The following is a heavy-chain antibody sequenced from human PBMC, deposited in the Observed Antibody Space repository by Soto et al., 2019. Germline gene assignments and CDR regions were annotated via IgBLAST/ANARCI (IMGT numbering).Heavy chain of an antibody. CDR2: IYSGGST. Sequence: GGSLRLSCAASGFTVSSNYMSWVRQAPGKGLEWVSVIYSGGSTYYADSVKGRFTISRDNSKNTLYLQMNSLRAEDTAVYYCARVGPVIKWFDPWGQGTLVTVSS. V-gene: IGHV3-53*01. CDR3: ARVGPVIKWFDP. J-gene: IGHJ5*02. CDR1: GFTVSSNY.